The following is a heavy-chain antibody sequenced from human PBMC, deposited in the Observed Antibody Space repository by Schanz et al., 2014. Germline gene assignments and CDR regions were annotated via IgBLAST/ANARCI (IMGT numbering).Heavy chain of an antibody. Sequence: EVQLLESGGGLVQPGGSLRLSCAASGFTFSSYAMSWVRQAPGKGLEWISAISGSGGSTYYADSVKGRFTMSRDNAKNTLYLQMNTLRAEDTAVYSCATIGGSVFDSWAQGTLVAVSS. CDR2: ISGSGGST. CDR3: ATIGGSVFDS. CDR1: GFTFSSYA. V-gene: IGHV3-23*01. D-gene: IGHD3-10*01. J-gene: IGHJ5*01.